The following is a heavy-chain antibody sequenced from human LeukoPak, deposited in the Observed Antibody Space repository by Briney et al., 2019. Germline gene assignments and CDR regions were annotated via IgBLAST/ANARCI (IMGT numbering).Heavy chain of an antibody. Sequence: GASVKVSCKASGYTFTSYGISWVRQAPGQGLEWMGWISAYNGNTNYSQKLQGRVTMTTDTSTSTAYMELRSLRSDDTAVYYCAVQDLVPAAIGPDYFQHWGQGTLVTVSS. J-gene: IGHJ1*01. CDR2: ISAYNGNT. D-gene: IGHD2-2*01. CDR1: GYTFTSYG. CDR3: AVQDLVPAAIGPDYFQH. V-gene: IGHV1-18*01.